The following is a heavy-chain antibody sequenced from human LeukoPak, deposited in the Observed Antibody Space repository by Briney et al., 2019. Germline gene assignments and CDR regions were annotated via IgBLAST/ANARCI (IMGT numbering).Heavy chain of an antibody. CDR2: FGPEDGET. CDR1: GYTLTELS. V-gene: IGHV1-24*01. J-gene: IGHJ3*02. D-gene: IGHD2-2*02. Sequence: GASVKVSCKVSGYTLTELSMHWVRQAPGKGLEGMGGFGPEDGETIYAQKFQGRVTMTEDTSTDTAYMELSRLRSDDTAVYYCARDRRYCSSTSCYTRNAFDIWGQGTMVTVSS. CDR3: ARDRRYCSSTSCYTRNAFDI.